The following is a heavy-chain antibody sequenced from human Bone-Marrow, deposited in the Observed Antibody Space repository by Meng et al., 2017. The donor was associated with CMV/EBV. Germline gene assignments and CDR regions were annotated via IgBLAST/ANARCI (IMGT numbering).Heavy chain of an antibody. V-gene: IGHV3-30*04. CDR2: ISYDGSNK. CDR3: AKFLTDSPDDAFDI. D-gene: IGHD3-9*01. CDR1: GFTFSSYA. Sequence: GESLKISCAASGFTFSSYAMHWVRQAPGKGLEWVAVISYDGSNKYYAESVKGRFTISRDNSKNKLYLQMNSLRAEDTAVYYCAKFLTDSPDDAFDIWGQGTLVTVSS. J-gene: IGHJ3*02.